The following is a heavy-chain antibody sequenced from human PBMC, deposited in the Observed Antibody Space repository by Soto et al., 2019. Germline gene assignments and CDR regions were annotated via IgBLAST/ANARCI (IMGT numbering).Heavy chain of an antibody. CDR3: ARLGSSWYYYYGMDV. D-gene: IGHD6-13*01. J-gene: IGHJ6*02. CDR2: IIPILGIA. V-gene: IGHV1-69*02. CDR1: GGTFSSYT. Sequence: SVKVSCKASGGTFSSYTISWVRQAPGQGLERMGRIIPILGIANYAQKFQGRVTITADKSTSTAYMELSSLRSEDTAVYYFARLGSSWYYYYGMDVWGQGTTVTVSS.